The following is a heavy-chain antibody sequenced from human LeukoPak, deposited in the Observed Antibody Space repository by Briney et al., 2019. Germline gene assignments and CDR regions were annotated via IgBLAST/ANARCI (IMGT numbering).Heavy chain of an antibody. CDR2: VDPEDGET. Sequence: ASVKVSCKVSGYTFTDYYMHWVQQAPGKGLEWMGLVDPEDGETIYAEKFQGRVTITADTSTDTAYMELSSLRSEDTAVYYCAAVTRYYYDSSGYYYWGQGTLATVSS. CDR1: GYTFTDYY. J-gene: IGHJ4*02. CDR3: AAVTRYYYDSSGYYY. D-gene: IGHD3-22*01. V-gene: IGHV1-69-2*01.